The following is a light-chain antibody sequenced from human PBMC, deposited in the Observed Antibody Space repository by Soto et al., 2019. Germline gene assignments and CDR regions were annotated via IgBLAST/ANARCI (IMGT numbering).Light chain of an antibody. CDR1: QTISSNN. V-gene: IGKV3-20*01. CDR2: GTS. CDR3: QRYGSWT. J-gene: IGKJ1*01. Sequence: EIVLTQSPGTLSVSPGERATLSCRASQTISSNNLAGYQQKHGQAPSLLIYGTSSRATGIPDRFSGSGSGTDFTLSISRLEPEDSAIYYCQRYGSWTFGQGTKVEI.